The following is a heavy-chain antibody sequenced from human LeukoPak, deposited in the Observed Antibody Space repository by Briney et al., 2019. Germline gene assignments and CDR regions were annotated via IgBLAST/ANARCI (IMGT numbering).Heavy chain of an antibody. D-gene: IGHD3-22*01. CDR1: GFTFSSYS. CDR2: ISSSSSYI. V-gene: IGHV3-21*01. CDR3: ARDRGYYDSSGYYPLGYGMDV. J-gene: IGHJ6*02. Sequence: PGRSLRLSCAAPGFTFSSYSMNWVRQAPGKGLEWVSSISSSSSYIYYADSVKGRFTISRDNAKNSLYLQMNSLRAEDTAVYYCARDRGYYDSSGYYPLGYGMDVWGQGTTVTVSS.